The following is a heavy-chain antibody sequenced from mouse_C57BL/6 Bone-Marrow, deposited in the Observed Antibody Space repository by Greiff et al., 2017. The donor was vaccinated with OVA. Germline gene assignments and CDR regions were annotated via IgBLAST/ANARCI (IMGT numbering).Heavy chain of an antibody. CDR3: ARRVKGLRYGYFDV. J-gene: IGHJ1*03. V-gene: IGHV1-19*01. CDR2: INPYNGGT. D-gene: IGHD1-1*01. CDR1: GYTFTDYY. Sequence: EVQLQESGPVLVKPGASVKMSCKASGYTFTDYYMNWVKQSHGKSLEWIGVINPYNGGTSYNQKFKGKATLTVDKSSSTAYMELNSLTSEDSAVYYCARRVKGLRYGYFDVWGTGTTVTVSS.